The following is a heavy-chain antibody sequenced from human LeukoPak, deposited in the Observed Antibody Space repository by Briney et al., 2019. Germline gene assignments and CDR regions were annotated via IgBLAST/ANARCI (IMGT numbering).Heavy chain of an antibody. Sequence: GGSLRLSCAASGFTFSDYYMSWIRQAPGKGLEWVSYISSSGSTIYYADSVKGRFTISRDNAKNSLYLQMNSLRAEDTAVYYCARDGSSYYYYYLDVWGKGTTVTVSS. CDR1: GFTFSDYY. V-gene: IGHV3-11*01. CDR2: ISSSGSTI. D-gene: IGHD6-19*01. CDR3: ARDGSSYYYYYLDV. J-gene: IGHJ6*03.